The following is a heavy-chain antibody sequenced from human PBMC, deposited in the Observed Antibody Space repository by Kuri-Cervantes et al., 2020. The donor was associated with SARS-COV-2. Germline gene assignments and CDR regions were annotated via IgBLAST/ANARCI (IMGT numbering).Heavy chain of an antibody. V-gene: IGHV3-48*03. CDR2: ISSTGDTI. CDR1: GFTFSSYE. Sequence: GESLKISCAASGFTFSSYEMNWVRQTPGKGLEWVSYISSTGDTIYYADSVKGRFTISRDNAKNSLYLQMNSLRAEDTAVYYCARDPYSSSWYRYYYGMDVWGQGTTVTVSS. J-gene: IGHJ6*02. D-gene: IGHD6-13*01. CDR3: ARDPYSSSWYRYYYGMDV.